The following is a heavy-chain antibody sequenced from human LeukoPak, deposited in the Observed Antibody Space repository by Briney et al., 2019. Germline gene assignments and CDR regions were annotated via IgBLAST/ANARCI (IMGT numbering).Heavy chain of an antibody. D-gene: IGHD2-8*02. CDR3: ARTVGGYCTGGWCRPLRN. Sequence: PSETLSLTCAASGGSFSAYYWSWIRQAPGKGLEWIGEINHSGSTNYNPSLESRVTISLDTSQSQFSLNLGSVTAADTAVYYCARTVGGYCTGGWCRPLRNWGQGTLVTVSS. CDR1: GGSFSAYY. V-gene: IGHV4-34*01. J-gene: IGHJ4*02. CDR2: INHSGST.